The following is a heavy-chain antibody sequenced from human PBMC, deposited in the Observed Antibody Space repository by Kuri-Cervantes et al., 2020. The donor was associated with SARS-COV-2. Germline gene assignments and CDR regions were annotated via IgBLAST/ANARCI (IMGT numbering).Heavy chain of an antibody. Sequence: LRLSCTVSGGSISSGSYYWSWIRQPAGKGLEWIGRIYTSGSTNYNPSLKGRVTMSVDTSKNQFSLKLSSVTAADTAVYYCARGYYYYYYMDVWGKGTTVTVSS. V-gene: IGHV4-61*02. CDR1: GGSISSGSYY. CDR3: ARGYYYYYYMDV. CDR2: IYTSGST. J-gene: IGHJ6*03.